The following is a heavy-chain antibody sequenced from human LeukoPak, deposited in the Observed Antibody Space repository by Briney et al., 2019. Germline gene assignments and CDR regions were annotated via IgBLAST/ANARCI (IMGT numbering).Heavy chain of an antibody. V-gene: IGHV3-30*18. CDR3: AKSVGATTFYAFDI. Sequence: GGSLRLSCAASGFTFSNYGMHWVRQAPGKGLEWVAVISYDGSNKYYADSVKGRFTISRDNSKNTLYLQMNSLRAEDTAVYYCAKSVGATTFYAFDIWGQGTMVTVSS. D-gene: IGHD1-26*01. CDR2: ISYDGSNK. CDR1: GFTFSNYG. J-gene: IGHJ3*02.